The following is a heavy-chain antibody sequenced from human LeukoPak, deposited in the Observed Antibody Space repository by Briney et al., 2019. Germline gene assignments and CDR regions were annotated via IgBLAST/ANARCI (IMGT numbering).Heavy chain of an antibody. D-gene: IGHD2-15*01. CDR2: ISNDETII. CDR1: GFTFSDYY. J-gene: IGHJ3*02. CDR3: ARLRGVAVDI. V-gene: IGHV3-11*01. Sequence: GGSLRLSCAVSGFTFSDYYMSWIRQAPGKGLEWASYISNDETIIYYADSVKGRFTISSNNARNSLFLQMNSLRAEDTAVYYCARLRGVAVDIWGQGTMVTVSS.